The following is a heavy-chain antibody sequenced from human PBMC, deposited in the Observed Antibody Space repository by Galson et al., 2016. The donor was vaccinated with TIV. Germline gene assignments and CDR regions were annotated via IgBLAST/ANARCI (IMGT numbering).Heavy chain of an antibody. Sequence: SVKVSCKASGGIFNRYAISWVRQAPGQGLEWMGKIIAIFGTTNYAQKFQGRVTITADESTSTVYMELSSLRSEDTAVYYCARGTDYYGSGSFSYWGQGTLVTVPS. CDR1: GGIFNRYA. CDR2: IIAIFGTT. J-gene: IGHJ4*02. CDR3: ARGTDYYGSGSFSY. D-gene: IGHD3-10*01. V-gene: IGHV1-69*13.